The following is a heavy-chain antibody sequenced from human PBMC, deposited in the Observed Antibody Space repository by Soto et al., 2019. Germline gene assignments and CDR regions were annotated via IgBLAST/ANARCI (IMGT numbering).Heavy chain of an antibody. CDR1: GGTFSSYS. Sequence: SVKGSCKASGGTFSSYSISWVRQAPGQGLEWMGGIIPIFGTANYAQKFQGRVTITADESTSTAYMELSSLRSEDTAVYYCARGGWLRYDSSGYYLGDAFDIWGQGTMVTVSS. J-gene: IGHJ3*02. D-gene: IGHD3-22*01. CDR2: IIPIFGTA. CDR3: ARGGWLRYDSSGYYLGDAFDI. V-gene: IGHV1-69*13.